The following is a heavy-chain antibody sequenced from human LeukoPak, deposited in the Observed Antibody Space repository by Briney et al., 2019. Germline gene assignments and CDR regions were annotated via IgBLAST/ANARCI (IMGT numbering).Heavy chain of an antibody. D-gene: IGHD3-22*01. CDR1: GGSISSSNW. CDR3: ARGLAVYYDSSGYYCEHAFDI. CDR2: IYHSGST. Sequence: PSGTLSLTCAVSGGSISSSNWWSWVRQPPGKGLEWIGEIYHSGSTNYNPSLKSRVTISVDKSKNQFSLKLSSVTAADTAVYYCARGLAVYYDSSGYYCEHAFDIWGQGTMVTVSS. V-gene: IGHV4-4*02. J-gene: IGHJ3*02.